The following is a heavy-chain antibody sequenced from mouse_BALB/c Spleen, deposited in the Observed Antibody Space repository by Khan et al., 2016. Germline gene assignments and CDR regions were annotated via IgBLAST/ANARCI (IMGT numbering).Heavy chain of an antibody. V-gene: IGHV3-2*02. CDR3: ARTARIKY. CDR1: GYSITSGYG. CDR2: ISYSGST. Sequence: EVKLLESGPGLVKPSQSLSLTCTVTGYSITSGYGWNWIRQFPGNKLEWMGYISYSGSTNYNPSFKSRISITRDTSKNQFFLQLNSVTTEDTATYYCARTARIKYWGQGTTLTVSS. J-gene: IGHJ2*01. D-gene: IGHD1-2*01.